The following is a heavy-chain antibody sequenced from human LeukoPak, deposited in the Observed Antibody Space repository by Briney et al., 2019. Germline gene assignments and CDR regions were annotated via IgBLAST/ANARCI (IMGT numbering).Heavy chain of an antibody. CDR3: ARGPLEYSSSSGVGY. V-gene: IGHV3-48*01. D-gene: IGHD6-6*01. J-gene: IGHJ4*02. CDR1: GFTFSSYS. CDR2: ISSSSSTI. Sequence: PGGSLRLSCAASGFTFSSYSMNWVRQAPGKGLEWVSYISSSSSTIYYADSVKGRFTISRDNAKNSLYLQMNSLRAEDTAVYYCARGPLEYSSSSGVGYWGQGTLVTVSS.